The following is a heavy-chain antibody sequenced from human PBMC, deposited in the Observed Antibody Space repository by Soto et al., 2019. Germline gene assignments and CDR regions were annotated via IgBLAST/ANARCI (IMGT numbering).Heavy chain of an antibody. CDR3: ARVYYDSSGHYYFAY. CDR2: IYPGDSDT. V-gene: IGHV5-51*01. J-gene: IGHJ4*02. CDR1: GYSFTSYW. D-gene: IGHD3-22*01. Sequence: GESLKISCKGSGYSFTSYWIGWVRQMPGKGLEWMGIIYPGDSDTRYSPSFQGQVTISADKSISTAYLQWSSLKASDTAMYYCARVYYDSSGHYYFAYWGQGTLVTVSS.